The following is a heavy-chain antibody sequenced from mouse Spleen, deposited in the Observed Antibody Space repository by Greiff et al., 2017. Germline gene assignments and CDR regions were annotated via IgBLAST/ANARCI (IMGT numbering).Heavy chain of an antibody. J-gene: IGHJ1*01. V-gene: IGHV5-15*01. CDR2: ISNLAYSI. CDR3: ARHPYGDWYFDV. CDR1: GFTFSDYG. D-gene: IGHD1-1*01. Sequence: EVKLVESGGGLVKPGGSLKLSCAASGFTFSDYGMAWVRQAPGKGPEWVAFISNLAYSIYYADTVTGRFTISRENAKNTLYLEMSSLRSEDTAMYYCARHPYGDWYFDVWGAGTTVTVSS.